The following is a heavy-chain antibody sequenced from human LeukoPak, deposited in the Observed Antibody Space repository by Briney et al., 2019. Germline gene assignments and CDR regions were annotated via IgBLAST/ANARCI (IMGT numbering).Heavy chain of an antibody. V-gene: IGHV1-2*02. CDR3: ARDGAYCGGDCQYAFDI. CDR1: GYTFTGYY. D-gene: IGHD2-21*02. CDR2: INPNSGGT. Sequence: ASVKVSCKASGYTFTGYYMHWVRQAPGQGLEWMGWINPNSGGTNYAQKFQGRVTMTRDTSISTVYMELSSLRSEDTAVYYCARDGAYCGGDCQYAFDIWGQGTMVTVSS. J-gene: IGHJ3*02.